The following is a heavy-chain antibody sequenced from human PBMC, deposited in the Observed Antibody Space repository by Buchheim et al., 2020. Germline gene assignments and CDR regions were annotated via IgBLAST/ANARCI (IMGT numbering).Heavy chain of an antibody. V-gene: IGHV4-34*01. Sequence: QVQLQQWGAGLLKPSETLSLTCAVYGGSFSGYYWSWIRQPPGKGLEWIGEINHSGSTNYNPSLKSRVTISVDTSKTQFSLKLSSVTAADTAVYYCARGHGSSSNWFDPWGQGTL. D-gene: IGHD6-6*01. CDR3: ARGHGSSSNWFDP. CDR2: INHSGST. CDR1: GGSFSGYY. J-gene: IGHJ5*02.